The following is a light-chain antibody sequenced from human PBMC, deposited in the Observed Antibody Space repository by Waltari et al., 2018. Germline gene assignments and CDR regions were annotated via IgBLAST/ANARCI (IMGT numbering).Light chain of an antibody. J-gene: IGLJ2*01. V-gene: IGLV2-14*01. CDR3: SSDTSSSTSYVV. Sequence: QSALTQPASVSGSPGQSITIPCTGTSSDVGGYNYVSWYQQHPGKAPKLMIHDVIKRPSGVSKRVSGSKFGNTASLTISGLQAEDDADYYCSSDTSSSTSYVVFGGGTKLTVL. CDR1: SSDVGGYNY. CDR2: DVI.